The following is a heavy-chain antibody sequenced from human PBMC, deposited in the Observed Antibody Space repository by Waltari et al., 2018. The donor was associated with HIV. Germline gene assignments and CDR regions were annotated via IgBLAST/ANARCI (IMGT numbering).Heavy chain of an antibody. D-gene: IGHD4-17*01. V-gene: IGHV1-18*01. CDR1: GYTFSRYG. CDR3: ARDGEKDAYGDDINWLDP. CDR2: ISAYNHNT. Sequence: QVQLVQSGAELEKPGASVKVSCKASGYTFSRYGINWLRKAPGQGLEWVGWISAYNHNTQYAQKFQGRVTMTTDASTSTAYMELRSLRSDDTAVYFCARDGEKDAYGDDINWLDPWGQGTLVTVSS. J-gene: IGHJ5*02.